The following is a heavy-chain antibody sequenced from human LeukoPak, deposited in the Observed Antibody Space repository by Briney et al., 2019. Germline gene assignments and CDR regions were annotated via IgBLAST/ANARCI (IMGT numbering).Heavy chain of an antibody. V-gene: IGHV4-4*07. J-gene: IGHJ4*02. Sequence: PSETLSLTCTVSGDSINNYFWTWIRQPAGKGLEWIGRIYSSGTTNYNPSLKSRLIMSVDTSKNQFSLNLSSVTAADTAVYYCASDPNARAWDYWGQGILVTVSS. CDR1: GDSINNYF. CDR2: IYSSGTT. CDR3: ASDPNARAWDY. D-gene: IGHD1-1*01.